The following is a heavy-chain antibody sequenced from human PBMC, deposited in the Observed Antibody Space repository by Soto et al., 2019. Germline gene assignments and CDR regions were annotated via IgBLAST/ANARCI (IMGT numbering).Heavy chain of an antibody. CDR3: AKDWDVSAWYGRFDP. V-gene: IGHV3-23*01. CDR1: GFTFSSNA. D-gene: IGHD6-13*01. J-gene: IGHJ5*02. CDR2: ISGSGGST. Sequence: EVQLLESGGGLVQPGWSLRLSCAASGFTFSSNAMSWVRQAPGKGLEWVSSISGSGGSTFYADSVKGRFTISRDNSKNTLYLQLNSLRAEDTAMYYCAKDWDVSAWYGRFDPWGQGTLVTVSS.